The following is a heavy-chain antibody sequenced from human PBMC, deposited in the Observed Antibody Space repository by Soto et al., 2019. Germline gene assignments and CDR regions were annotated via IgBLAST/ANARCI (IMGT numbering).Heavy chain of an antibody. CDR1: GDSINSDKYY. V-gene: IGHV4-39*07. CDR3: ARCRRMVRGYYYYYMDV. Sequence: SETLSLTCSVSGDSINSDKYYWGWIRQPPGKGLEWIGSIYFSGNTNYNPSLQSRVTISVDTSKSQFSLKLSSVTAADTAVYYCARCRRMVRGYYYYYMDVWGKGTTVTVSS. CDR2: IYFSGNT. D-gene: IGHD3-10*01. J-gene: IGHJ6*03.